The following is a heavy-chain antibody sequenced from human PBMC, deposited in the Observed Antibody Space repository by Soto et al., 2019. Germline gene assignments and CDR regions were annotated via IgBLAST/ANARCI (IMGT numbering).Heavy chain of an antibody. V-gene: IGHV3-74*01. CDR1: GFTFGSYW. CDR2: IDSDGSST. Sequence: EVQLVESGGGLVQPGGSLRVSCAASGFTFGSYWMNWVRQAPGKGLVWVSRIDSDGSSTTYADPVKGRFTTSRDNAKNTLYLQMSSLRVEDTAVYYCARGRPHGMDVWGQGTTVTVSS. J-gene: IGHJ6*02. CDR3: ARGRPHGMDV.